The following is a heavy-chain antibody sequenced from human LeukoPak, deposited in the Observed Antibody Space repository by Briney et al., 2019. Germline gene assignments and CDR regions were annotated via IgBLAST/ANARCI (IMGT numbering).Heavy chain of an antibody. CDR2: IIPIFGTA. CDR3: AVGLYDSSGYYYPDY. V-gene: IGHV1-69*13. Sequence: ASVKVSCKASGYTFTSYAISWVRQAPGQGLEWMGGIIPIFGTANYAQKFQGRVTITADESTSTAYMELSSLRSEDTAVYYCAVGLYDSSGYYYPDYWGQGTLVTVSS. CDR1: GYTFTSYA. D-gene: IGHD3-22*01. J-gene: IGHJ4*02.